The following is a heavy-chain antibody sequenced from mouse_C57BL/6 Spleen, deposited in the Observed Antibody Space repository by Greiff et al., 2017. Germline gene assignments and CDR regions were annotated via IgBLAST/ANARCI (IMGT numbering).Heavy chain of an antibody. J-gene: IGHJ1*03. V-gene: IGHV1-9*01. CDR3: SRRGCRYCDD. CDR2: ILPGSGST. Sequence: QVQLQQSGAELMKPGASVKLSCKATGYTFTGYWIEWVKQRPGHGLEWIGEILPGSGSTNYTEKFKGKATFTVDTSSNTAYMQLSSLATEYSAIYDWSRRGCRYCDDWGTGTTVTVSS. CDR1: GYTFTGYW.